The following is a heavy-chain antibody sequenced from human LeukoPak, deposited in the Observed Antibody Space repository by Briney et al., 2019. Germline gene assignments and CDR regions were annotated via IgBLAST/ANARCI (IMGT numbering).Heavy chain of an antibody. D-gene: IGHD3-10*01. Sequence: GASVKVSCKASGYTFTSYYMHWVRQAPGQGLEWMGIINPSGGSTSSAQKFQGRVTMSRDMSTSTVYMELSSLRSEDTAVYYCASNGRYGSGSPRGYWGQGTLATVSS. CDR3: ASNGRYGSGSPRGY. CDR2: INPSGGST. CDR1: GYTFTSYY. V-gene: IGHV1-46*01. J-gene: IGHJ4*02.